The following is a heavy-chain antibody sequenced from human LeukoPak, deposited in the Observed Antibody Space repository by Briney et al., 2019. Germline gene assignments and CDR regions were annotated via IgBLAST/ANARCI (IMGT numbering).Heavy chain of an antibody. CDR3: VRLRRSSATGGYYYYYDY. CDR1: GFTFSSYS. D-gene: IGHD3-22*01. CDR2: ITPTGSNI. V-gene: IGHV3-21*01. J-gene: IGHJ4*02. Sequence: GGSLRLSCAASGFTFSSYSMNWVRQAPGKGLEWVSSITPTGSNIYYADSVRGRFTISRDNAKNSLFLQMDSLSAEDTAVYYFVRLRRSSATGGYYYYYDYWGQGILVTVSS.